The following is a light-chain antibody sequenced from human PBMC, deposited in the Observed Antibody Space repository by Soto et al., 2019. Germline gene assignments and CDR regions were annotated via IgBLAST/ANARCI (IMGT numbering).Light chain of an antibody. CDR1: QSVSSY. CDR2: DAS. V-gene: IGKV3-11*01. J-gene: IGKJ3*01. Sequence: EIVLTQSPATLSLSPGERATLSCRASQSVSSYLAWYQQKPGQAPRLLIYDASNRATGIPARFSGSGSGTDFTLTISRLEPEDFAVYYCQHRGFTFGPGTKVDIK. CDR3: QHRGFT.